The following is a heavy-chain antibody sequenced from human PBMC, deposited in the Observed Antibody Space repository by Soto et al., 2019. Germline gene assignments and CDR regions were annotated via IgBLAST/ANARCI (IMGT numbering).Heavy chain of an antibody. CDR3: ARHGSFDYHYYMDV. Sequence: PSETLSLTCTVSGGSISSYYWSWIRQPPGKGLEWIGYIYYSGSTNYNPSLKSRVTISVDMSKNQFSLKLSSVTAADTAVYYCARHGSFDYHYYMDVWGKGTTVTVSS. J-gene: IGHJ6*03. CDR1: GGSISSYY. D-gene: IGHD3-10*01. V-gene: IGHV4-59*08. CDR2: IYYSGST.